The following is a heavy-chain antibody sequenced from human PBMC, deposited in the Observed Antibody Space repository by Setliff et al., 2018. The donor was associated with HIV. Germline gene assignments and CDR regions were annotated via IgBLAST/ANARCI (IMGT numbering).Heavy chain of an antibody. CDR2: INAGNGDT. J-gene: IGHJ4*02. D-gene: IGHD2-21*01. Sequence: QAPGQGLEWVGWINAGNGDTRYSPKFQGRVTFTRDSSASTVYMEMSSLRSEDTAMFYCARGDFDFWGQGTLVTVSS. V-gene: IGHV1-3*01. CDR3: ARGDFDF.